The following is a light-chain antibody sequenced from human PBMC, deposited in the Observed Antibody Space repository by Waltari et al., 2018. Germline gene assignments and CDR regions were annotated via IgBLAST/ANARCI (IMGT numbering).Light chain of an antibody. CDR1: QGIYNY. CDR2: SAS. CDR3: QKDNSAPLWT. J-gene: IGKJ1*01. Sequence: DIQMTQSPSSLSASVGDRVTITCRASQGIYNYLAWYQQKPGKVPKLLIYSASTLQSGGPSRFSGSRSGTDFTLTISSLQPEDVATYYCQKDNSAPLWTFGQGTKVEIK. V-gene: IGKV1-27*01.